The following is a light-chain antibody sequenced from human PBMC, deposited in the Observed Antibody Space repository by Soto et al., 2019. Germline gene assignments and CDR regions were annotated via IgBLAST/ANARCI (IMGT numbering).Light chain of an antibody. Sequence: DIQMTQSPSTLSASVGAGVSINCRASQSISNWLAWYQQKPGKAPKLLIYDASSLESGVPSRFSGSGSGTEFTLTISSLQPEDFATYYCQHYNIFSRTLGQGTKVDIK. J-gene: IGKJ1*01. CDR1: QSISNW. CDR3: QHYNIFSRT. V-gene: IGKV1-5*01. CDR2: DAS.